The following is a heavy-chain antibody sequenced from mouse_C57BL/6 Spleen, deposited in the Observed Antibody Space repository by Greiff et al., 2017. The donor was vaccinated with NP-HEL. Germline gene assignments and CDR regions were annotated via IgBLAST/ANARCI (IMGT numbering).Heavy chain of an antibody. J-gene: IGHJ3*01. Sequence: EVQLQQSGPELVKPGASVKISCKASGYTFTDYYMNWVKQSHGKSLEWIGDINPNNGGTSYNQKFKGKATLTVDKSSSTAYMELRSLTSEDSAVYYCARMVKTWFAYWGQGTLVTVSA. CDR2: INPNNGGT. D-gene: IGHD2-3*01. CDR1: GYTFTDYY. V-gene: IGHV1-26*01. CDR3: ARMVKTWFAY.